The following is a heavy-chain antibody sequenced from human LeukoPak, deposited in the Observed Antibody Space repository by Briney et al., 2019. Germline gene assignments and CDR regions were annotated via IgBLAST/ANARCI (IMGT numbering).Heavy chain of an antibody. J-gene: IGHJ4*02. CDR1: GYTFTSYD. D-gene: IGHD5-24*01. CDR3: ARVVGMATNYY. Sequence: ASVKVSXKASGYTFTSYDINWVRQATGQGLEWMGWMNPNSGNTGYAQKFQGRVTITRNTSISTAYMELSSLRSEDTAVYYCARVVGMATNYYWGQGTLVTVSS. CDR2: MNPNSGNT. V-gene: IGHV1-8*03.